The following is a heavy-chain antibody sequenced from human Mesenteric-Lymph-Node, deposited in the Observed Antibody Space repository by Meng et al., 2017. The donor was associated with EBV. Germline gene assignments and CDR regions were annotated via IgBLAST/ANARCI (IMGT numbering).Heavy chain of an antibody. J-gene: IGHJ4*02. CDR3: ARGQASYYD. CDR2: ISSSSSYI. CDR1: GFTFSTYY. D-gene: IGHD3-22*01. V-gene: IGHV3-21*01. Sequence: VQLVESGGGLVKPGGSLRLSCAASGFTFSTYYMNWVRQAPGQGLEWVASISSSSSYIYYADSVKGRFTISRDNAENSLYLQMNSLRAEDTAVYYCARGQASYYDWGQGTLVTSPQ.